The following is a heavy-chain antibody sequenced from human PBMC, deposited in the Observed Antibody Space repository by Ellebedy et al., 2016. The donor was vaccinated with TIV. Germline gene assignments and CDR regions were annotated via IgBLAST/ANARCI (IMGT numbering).Heavy chain of an antibody. Sequence: PGGSLRLSCAASAFTFSRYWMYWVRHAPGKGLVWVSRIKYDGNITTYADSVKGRFTISRDNAKNTLYLQMNSLRAEDTALYFCARDSEDAGPALDYWGQGTLVTVSS. CDR2: IKYDGNIT. J-gene: IGHJ4*02. CDR3: ARDSEDAGPALDY. D-gene: IGHD2-15*01. V-gene: IGHV3-74*01. CDR1: AFTFSRYW.